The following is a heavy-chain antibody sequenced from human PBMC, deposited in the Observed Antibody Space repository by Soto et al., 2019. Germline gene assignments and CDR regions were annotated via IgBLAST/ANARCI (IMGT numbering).Heavy chain of an antibody. CDR2: IDPSGGDT. J-gene: IGHJ4*02. D-gene: IGHD1-26*01. CDR3: ANRRGVGRTRSSFDY. Sequence: QVQLVQSGAEVRKPGASVKVSCKASGYTFNRHYIQWVRQAPGQGLEWMGMIDPSGGDTNYAKKFQGRVTLTSDTSTSTVYMELSSLRSEDTAVYYSANRRGVGRTRSSFDYWGPGTLVIVSS. CDR1: GYTFNRHY. V-gene: IGHV1-46*02.